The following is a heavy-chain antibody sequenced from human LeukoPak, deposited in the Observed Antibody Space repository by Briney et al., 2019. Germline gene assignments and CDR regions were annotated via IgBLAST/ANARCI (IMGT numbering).Heavy chain of an antibody. V-gene: IGHV3-23*01. CDR3: AKGVYSSGWSYFDY. Sequence: GGSLRLSCAASGFTFSNSAMGWVRQAPGKGLEWVSTLSGSGITTYYADSVKGRFTISRDNSKNTLYLQMNSLRAEDTAVYYCAKGVYSSGWSYFDYWGHGTLVTVSS. CDR1: GFTFSNSA. CDR2: LSGSGITT. D-gene: IGHD6-19*01. J-gene: IGHJ4*01.